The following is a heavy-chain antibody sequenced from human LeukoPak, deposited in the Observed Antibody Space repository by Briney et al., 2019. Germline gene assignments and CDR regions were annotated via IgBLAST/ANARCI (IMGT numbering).Heavy chain of an antibody. CDR2: IYHSGST. D-gene: IGHD1-26*01. J-gene: IGHJ4*02. V-gene: IGHV4-38-2*02. CDR3: ASFLSGSYPDY. Sequence: SETLSLTCTVSGYSISSGYYWGWIRQPPGKGLEWIGSIYHSGSTYYNPSLRSRVTISVDTSKNQFSLKLSSVTAADTAVYYCASFLSGSYPDYWGQGTLVTVSS. CDR1: GYSISSGYY.